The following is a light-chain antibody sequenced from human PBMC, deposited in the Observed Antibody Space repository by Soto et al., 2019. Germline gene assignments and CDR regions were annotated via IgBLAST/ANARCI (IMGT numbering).Light chain of an antibody. Sequence: DIQMTRSPSTLSASVLDIVTITCRSSQSISIWLAWYQQKPGKAPKLLIYKASSLESGVPSRFSGSGSGTEFTLTISSLQPDDFATYYCQQYNTYSTFGQGTRLEIK. V-gene: IGKV1-5*03. CDR1: QSISIW. CDR3: QQYNTYST. CDR2: KAS. J-gene: IGKJ5*01.